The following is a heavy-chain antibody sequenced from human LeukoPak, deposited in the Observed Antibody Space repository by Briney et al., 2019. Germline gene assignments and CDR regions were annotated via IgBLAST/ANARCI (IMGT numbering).Heavy chain of an antibody. D-gene: IGHD2-15*01. J-gene: IGHJ5*02. Sequence: GESLKISCKGSGYSFTSYWIGWVRQMPGEGLEWMGVIYPGDSDTRYSPSFQGQVTVSADKSISTAYLQWSSLKASDSAMYYCARLRGSGPTEVDPWGQGTLVTVSS. CDR1: GYSFTSYW. CDR3: ARLRGSGPTEVDP. V-gene: IGHV5-51*01. CDR2: IYPGDSDT.